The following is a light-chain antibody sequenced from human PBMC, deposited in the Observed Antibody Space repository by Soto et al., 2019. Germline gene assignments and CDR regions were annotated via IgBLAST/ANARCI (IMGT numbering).Light chain of an antibody. CDR1: SGHSSYA. CDR3: QTWGTGIRV. CDR2: LNSNGSH. Sequence: QLVLTQSPSASASLGASVKLTCTLRSGHSSYAIAWHQQQPEKGPRYLMKLNSNGSHSKGDGIPDRFSGSSSGAERYLTISSLQDEDEADYYCQTWGTGIRVFGGGTKLTVL. J-gene: IGLJ3*02. V-gene: IGLV4-69*01.